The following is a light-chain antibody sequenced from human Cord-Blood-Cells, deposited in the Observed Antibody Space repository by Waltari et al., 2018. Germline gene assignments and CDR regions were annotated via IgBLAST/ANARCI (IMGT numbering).Light chain of an antibody. CDR2: AAS. Sequence: DIQMTQSPSSLSASVGDRVTITCRASQSLSSYLNWYQQKQGKAPTLMIYAASSLQSGVPSRFSGSGSGTDFTLTISSLQPEDFATYYCQQSYSTPLTFGGGTKVEIK. V-gene: IGKV1-39*01. CDR1: QSLSSY. CDR3: QQSYSTPLT. J-gene: IGKJ4*01.